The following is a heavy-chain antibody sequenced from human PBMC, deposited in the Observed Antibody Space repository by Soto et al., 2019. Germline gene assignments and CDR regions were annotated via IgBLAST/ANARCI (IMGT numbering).Heavy chain of an antibody. CDR1: GASISNYY. J-gene: IGHJ4*02. CDR3: ARVISPKHAWSGYFQGHYFNN. CDR2: ISYSGYP. D-gene: IGHD3-3*01. Sequence: SETLSLTCTVSGASISNYYWSWIRQPPGKELEWIGHISYSGYPDYNPSLNSRVTISADTSKNQFSPKLTSVTAADTAVYYCARVISPKHAWSGYFQGHYFNNWGLETLVTVSS. V-gene: IGHV4-59*08.